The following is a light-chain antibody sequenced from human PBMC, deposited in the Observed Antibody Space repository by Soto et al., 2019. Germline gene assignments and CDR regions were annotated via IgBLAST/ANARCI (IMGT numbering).Light chain of an antibody. CDR2: DAS. Sequence: GDRVTITCRASQRISSWLAWYQQKPGKAPKLLIYDASSLESGVPSRFSGSGSGTEFTLTISSLQPDDFATYYCQQYDSFSVTFGQGTKVDIK. V-gene: IGKV1-5*01. CDR1: QRISSW. CDR3: QQYDSFSVT. J-gene: IGKJ1*01.